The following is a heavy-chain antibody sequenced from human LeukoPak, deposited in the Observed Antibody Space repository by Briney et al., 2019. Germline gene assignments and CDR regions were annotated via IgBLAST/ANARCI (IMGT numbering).Heavy chain of an antibody. D-gene: IGHD3-16*01. Sequence: GGSLRLSCAASGFTFSSYSMNWVRQAPGKGLEWVSSISSSSSYIYYADSVKGRFTISRDNAKNSLYLQMNSLRAEDTAVYYCARDKHTFDWFDPWGQGTLVTVSS. CDR2: ISSSSSYI. CDR1: GFTFSSYS. CDR3: ARDKHTFDWFDP. J-gene: IGHJ5*02. V-gene: IGHV3-21*01.